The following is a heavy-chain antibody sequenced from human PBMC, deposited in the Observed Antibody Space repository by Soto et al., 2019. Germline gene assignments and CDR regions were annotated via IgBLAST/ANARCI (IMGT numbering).Heavy chain of an antibody. CDR1: GFSFGDYA. Sequence: EVQLLESGGALVQPGGSLRLSCAASGFSFGDYAMSWVRQAPGKGLGWVSGISGGGTSTYYADSVKGRFTISRDSSMVYLQMNSLRAEDTAVYYCAKWGGYYPYYHEMDVWGQGTTVTVSS. V-gene: IGHV3-23*01. J-gene: IGHJ6*02. CDR2: ISGGGTST. CDR3: AKWGGYYPYYHEMDV. D-gene: IGHD1-26*01.